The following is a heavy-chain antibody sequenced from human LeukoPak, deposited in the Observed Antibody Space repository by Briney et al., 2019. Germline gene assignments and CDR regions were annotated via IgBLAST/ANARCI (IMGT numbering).Heavy chain of an antibody. D-gene: IGHD6-13*01. J-gene: IGHJ3*02. CDR2: ISWNSGSI. CDR3: AKDIAAAAGTYDAFDI. CDR1: GFTFDDYA. V-gene: IGHV3-9*01. Sequence: PGGSLRLSCAASGFTFDDYAMPWVRQAPGKGLEWVSGISWNSGSIGYTDSVKGRFTISRDNAKNSLYLQMSSLRAEDTALYYCAKDIAAAAGTYDAFDIWGQGTMVTVSS.